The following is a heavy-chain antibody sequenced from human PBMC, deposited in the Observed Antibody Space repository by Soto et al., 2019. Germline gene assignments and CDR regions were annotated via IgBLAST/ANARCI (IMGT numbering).Heavy chain of an antibody. V-gene: IGHV3-30*18. Sequence: GGSLRLSCAASGFTFSSYGMHWVRQAPGKGLEWVAVISYDGSNKYYADSVKGRFTISRDNSKNTLYLQMNSLRAEDTAVYYCAKDYSSSSVLSEYYYYYYMDVWGKGTTVTVSS. J-gene: IGHJ6*03. CDR2: ISYDGSNK. D-gene: IGHD6-6*01. CDR3: AKDYSSSSVLSEYYYYYYMDV. CDR1: GFTFSSYG.